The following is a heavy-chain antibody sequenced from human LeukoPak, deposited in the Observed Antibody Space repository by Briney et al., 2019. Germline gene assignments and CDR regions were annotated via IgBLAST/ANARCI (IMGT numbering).Heavy chain of an antibody. D-gene: IGHD6-13*01. CDR3: ARGFEQLVS. Sequence: GGSLRLSCAASGLTFSSYAMSWVRQAPGKGVEWVSASGSGGNTYYADSVKGRFTISRDNSKSTLYLQMNSLRAEDTAVYYCARGFEQLVSWGQGTLVTVSS. V-gene: IGHV3-23*01. CDR1: GLTFSSYA. CDR2: SGSGGNT. J-gene: IGHJ5*02.